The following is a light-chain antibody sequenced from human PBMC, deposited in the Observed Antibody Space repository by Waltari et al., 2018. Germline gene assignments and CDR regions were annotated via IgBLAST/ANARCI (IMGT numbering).Light chain of an antibody. J-gene: IGKJ1*01. CDR1: QSVANCY. CDR2: GGS. CDR3: QQYATSPRT. Sequence: EIVLTQSPGTVSLSPGEGATLSCRAMQSVANCYVAWYQQKPGQAPRVLIYGGSGRATGSPDRFSGSWSETDFSLTISRVRPEDSAVYYCQQYATSPRTFGQGTKVEIK. V-gene: IGKV3-20*01.